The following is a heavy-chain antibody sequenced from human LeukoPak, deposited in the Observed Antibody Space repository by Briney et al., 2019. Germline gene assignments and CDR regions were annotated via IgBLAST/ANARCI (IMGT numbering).Heavy chain of an antibody. CDR3: ARQAGYCSSTSCSGGSIDY. V-gene: IGHV5-51*01. CDR1: GYSFTSYW. Sequence: PGESLKISCKGSGYSFTSYWIGWVRQMPGKGLAWMGIIYPGDSDTRYSPSFQGQVTISADKSISTAYLQWSSLKASDTAMYYCARQAGYCSSTSCSGGSIDYWGQGTLVTVSS. CDR2: IYPGDSDT. J-gene: IGHJ4*02. D-gene: IGHD2-2*01.